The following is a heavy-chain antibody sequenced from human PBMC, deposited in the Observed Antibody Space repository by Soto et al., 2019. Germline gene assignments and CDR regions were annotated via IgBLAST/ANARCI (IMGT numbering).Heavy chain of an antibody. V-gene: IGHV3-30*02. J-gene: IGHJ4*02. Sequence: DSVKGRFTISRDNSKNTLYLQMNSLRAEDTAVYYCAKDWLWNGFSYYFDYWGQGTLVTVSS. CDR3: AKDWLWNGFSYYFDY. D-gene: IGHD3-3*01.